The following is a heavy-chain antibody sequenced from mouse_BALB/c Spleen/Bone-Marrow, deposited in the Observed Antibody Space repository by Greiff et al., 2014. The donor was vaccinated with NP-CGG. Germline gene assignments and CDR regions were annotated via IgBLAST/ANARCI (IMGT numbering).Heavy chain of an antibody. CDR2: FNPYNDGT. V-gene: IGHV1-14*01. CDR3: AREDGNYGYWYFDV. Sequence: VQLQQSGPELVKPGASVKMSCKASGYTFTSYVMNWVKQKPGQGLEWNGFFNPYNDGTKFNEKFKGKATLTSDKSSSTAYMELSSLTSEDSAVYYCAREDGNYGYWYFDVWGAGTTVTVSS. J-gene: IGHJ1*01. CDR1: GYTFTSYV. D-gene: IGHD2-1*01.